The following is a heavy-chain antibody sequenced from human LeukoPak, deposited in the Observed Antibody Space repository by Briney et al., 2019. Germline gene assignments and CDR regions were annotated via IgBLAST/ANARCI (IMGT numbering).Heavy chain of an antibody. J-gene: IGHJ5*02. Sequence: ASVKVSCKASGYTFTGYYMHWVRQAPGQGLEWMGRINPNSGGTNYAQKFQGRVTMTRDTSISTAYMELSRLRSDDTAVYYCARDLIVVNWCDPWGQGTLVTVSS. CDR1: GYTFTGYY. V-gene: IGHV1-2*06. D-gene: IGHD2-15*01. CDR2: INPNSGGT. CDR3: ARDLIVVNWCDP.